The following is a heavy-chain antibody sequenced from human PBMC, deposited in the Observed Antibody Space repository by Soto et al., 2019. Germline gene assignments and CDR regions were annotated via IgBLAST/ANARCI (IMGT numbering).Heavy chain of an antibody. D-gene: IGHD1-26*01. J-gene: IGHJ4*02. CDR3: AREEPASRHHDY. CDR1: GGSFSDYY. Sequence: QVQLQQWGAGLLKPSETLSLTCAVYGGSFSDYYWSWIRQTPEKGLEWIGEVSHSGSTTYNPSLKNRVTIAIHTSKNQFSLTLNSVTAADTAMYFCAREEPASRHHDYLGQGNLVTVSS. CDR2: VSHSGST. V-gene: IGHV4-34*02.